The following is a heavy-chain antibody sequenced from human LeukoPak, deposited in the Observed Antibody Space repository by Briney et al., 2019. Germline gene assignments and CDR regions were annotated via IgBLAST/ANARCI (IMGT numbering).Heavy chain of an antibody. CDR2: INPNSGGT. CDR3: ARDQEGYGSGGLHP. Sequence: ASVKVSCKASGYTFTGYYMHWVRQAPGQGLEWMGWINPNSGGTNYAQKFQGRVTMTRDASISTAYMELSRLRSDDTAVYYCARDQEGYGSGGLHPWGQGILVTVSS. D-gene: IGHD3-10*01. CDR1: GYTFTGYY. V-gene: IGHV1-2*02. J-gene: IGHJ5*02.